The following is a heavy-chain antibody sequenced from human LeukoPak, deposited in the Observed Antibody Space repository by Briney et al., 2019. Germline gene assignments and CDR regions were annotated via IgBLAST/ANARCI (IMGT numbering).Heavy chain of an antibody. Sequence: SETLSLTCTVSGGSISSYYWSWIRQPPGKGLEWIGYIYYSGSTNYNPSLKSRVTISVDTSKNQFSLKLCSVTAADTAVYYCARPYSSSTYYFDYWGQGTLVTVSS. CDR2: IYYSGST. V-gene: IGHV4-59*01. CDR1: GGSISSYY. D-gene: IGHD6-6*01. CDR3: ARPYSSSTYYFDY. J-gene: IGHJ4*02.